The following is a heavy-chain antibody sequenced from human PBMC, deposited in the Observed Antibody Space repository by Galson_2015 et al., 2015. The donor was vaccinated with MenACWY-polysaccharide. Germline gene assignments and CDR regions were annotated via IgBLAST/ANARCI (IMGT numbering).Heavy chain of an antibody. CDR2: ISSSGSTI. J-gene: IGHJ4*02. Sequence: SLRLSCAASGFTFNDYYMSWIRQAPGKGLEWVSYISSSGSTISYADSVKGRFTISRDNAQNSLYLQVNSLRAEDTAVYYCVRRLTSRCFDYWGQGTLITVSS. CDR3: VRRLTSRCFDY. CDR1: GFTFNDYY. V-gene: IGHV3-11*01. D-gene: IGHD2-8*01.